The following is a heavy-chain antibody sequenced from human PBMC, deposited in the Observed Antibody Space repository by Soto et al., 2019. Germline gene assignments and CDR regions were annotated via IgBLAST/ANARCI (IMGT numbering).Heavy chain of an antibody. V-gene: IGHV3-66*01. D-gene: IGHD1-1*01. CDR3: ARGQSRTTSPNAYDI. J-gene: IGHJ3*02. CDR1: GFTVNSHH. Sequence: EVLLVESGGGLVQPGGSLRLSCEASGFTVNSHHMTWVRQAPGEGLEWVSSIYTGGNTYYSNSVRGRFIISRDSSKNMVHLQMNSLRVEDTAVYYCARGQSRTTSPNAYDIWGRGTLVTVSS. CDR2: IYTGGNT.